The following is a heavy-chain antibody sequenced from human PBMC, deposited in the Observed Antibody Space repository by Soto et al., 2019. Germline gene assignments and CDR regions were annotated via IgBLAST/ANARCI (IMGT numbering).Heavy chain of an antibody. J-gene: IGHJ5*02. CDR2: IGTIGDT. CDR3: ARSSAHCTNRVCLKGWFDP. CDR1: GFTFSSYD. Sequence: EVQLVESGGGLVQPGGSLRLSCTASGFTFSSYDMHWVREATGKGLEWVSVIGTIGDTYYLESVKGRFTISRENAKNSLYLHMNSLRAEDTAVYFCARSSAHCTNRVCLKGWFDPWGQGTLVTVSS. D-gene: IGHD2-8*01. V-gene: IGHV3-13*01.